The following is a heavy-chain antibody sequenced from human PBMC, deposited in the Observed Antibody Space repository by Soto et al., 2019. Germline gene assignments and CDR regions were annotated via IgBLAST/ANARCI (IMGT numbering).Heavy chain of an antibody. V-gene: IGHV3-23*01. J-gene: IGHJ3*02. Sequence: HPGGSLRLSFAASGFSFSAYAMNWVRQAPGKGLQWVSGLVGSGAGKNYADSVRGRFTVSRDNSKNTLYLQMNSLRDEDTAVYYCAKDLIAGNGVWEAFDMWGRGTKVTVSS. CDR1: GFSFSAYA. CDR3: AKDLIAGNGVWEAFDM. CDR2: LVGSGAGK. D-gene: IGHD2-8*01.